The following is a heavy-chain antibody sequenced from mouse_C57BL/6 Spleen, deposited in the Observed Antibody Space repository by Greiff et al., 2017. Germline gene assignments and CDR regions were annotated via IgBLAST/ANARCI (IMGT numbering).Heavy chain of an antibody. D-gene: IGHD2-1*01. V-gene: IGHV14-3*01. CDR2: IDPANGYT. CDR3: ASVNYEGFAY. Sequence: EVQLQQSVAELVMPGASVKLSCTASGFTFTNSCMHWVKQRPEQGLEWIGRIDPANGYTKYAPKFQGKATITADTSSHTAYMQLSSLTSEDTAIYYCASVNYEGFAYWGQGTLVTVSS. J-gene: IGHJ3*01. CDR1: GFTFTNSC.